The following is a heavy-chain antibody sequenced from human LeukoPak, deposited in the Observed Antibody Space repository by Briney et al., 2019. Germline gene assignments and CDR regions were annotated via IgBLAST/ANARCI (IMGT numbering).Heavy chain of an antibody. CDR1: GGSISGYY. J-gene: IGHJ3*02. CDR3: ARGERLGPDI. CDR2: IFYSGTT. Sequence: PSETLSLTCTVSGGSISGYYWSWIRQSPGKGLEWIGYIFYSGTTNYNPSFKGRVTISIDSPKNQFSLKLTSVTAADTAVYYCARGERLGPDIWGQGTMVTGSS. D-gene: IGHD3-16*01. V-gene: IGHV4-59*01.